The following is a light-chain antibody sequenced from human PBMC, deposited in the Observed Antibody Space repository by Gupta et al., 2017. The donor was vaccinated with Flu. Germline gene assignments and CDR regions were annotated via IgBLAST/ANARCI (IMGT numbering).Light chain of an antibody. J-gene: IGKJ1*01. V-gene: IGKV1-5*03. CDR2: KAS. Sequence: SPSTLSSSVGNGVTITCRASQSITSRLTWYQQKPGKAPKLLIYKASSLESGVPSRFSGSGSGTEFTLTISRLQPDDFATYYCQQYDTYWTFGQGTKVEIK. CDR1: QSITSR. CDR3: QQYDTYWT.